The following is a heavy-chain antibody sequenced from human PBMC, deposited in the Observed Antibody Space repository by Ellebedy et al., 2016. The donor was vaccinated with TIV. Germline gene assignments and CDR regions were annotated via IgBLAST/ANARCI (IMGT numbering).Heavy chain of an antibody. CDR1: GFTFSSYW. CDR3: ARDIHYYDSSGYYFWFDP. D-gene: IGHD3-22*01. CDR2: ISSSCSTI. V-gene: IGHV3-48*04. Sequence: GESLKISCAASGFTFSSYWMNWVRQAPGKGLEWVSYISSSCSTIYYADSVKGRFTISRDNAKNSLYLQMNSLRAEDTAVYYCARDIHYYDSSGYYFWFDPWGQGTLVTVSS. J-gene: IGHJ5*02.